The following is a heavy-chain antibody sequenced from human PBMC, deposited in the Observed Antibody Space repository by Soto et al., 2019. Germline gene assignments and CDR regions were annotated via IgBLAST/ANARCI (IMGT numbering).Heavy chain of an antibody. V-gene: IGHV4-59*08. CDR2: IYYSGST. J-gene: IGHJ5*02. CDR3: ARHRYGSSWYAP. Sequence: PSETLSLTCTVSGGSISSYYWSWIRQPPGKGLEWIGYIYYSGSTNYNPSLKSRVTISVDTSKNQFSLKLSSVTAADTAVYYCARHRYGSSWYAPWGQGTQVTVS. CDR1: GGSISSYY. D-gene: IGHD6-13*01.